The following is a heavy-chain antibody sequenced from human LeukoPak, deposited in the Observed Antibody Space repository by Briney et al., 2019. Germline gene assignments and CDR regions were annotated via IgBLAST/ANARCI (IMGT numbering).Heavy chain of an antibody. CDR2: INHSGST. Sequence: PSETLSLTCAVYGGSFSGYYWSWIRQPPGKGLEWIGEINHSGSTNYNPSLKSRVTISVDTSKNQFSLKLSSVTAADTAVYYCVILERDYSDYWGQGTLVTVSS. CDR3: VILERDYSDY. CDR1: GGSFSGYY. J-gene: IGHJ4*02. V-gene: IGHV4-34*01.